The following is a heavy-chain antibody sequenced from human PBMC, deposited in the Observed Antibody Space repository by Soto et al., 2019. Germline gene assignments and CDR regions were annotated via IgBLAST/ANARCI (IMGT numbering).Heavy chain of an antibody. CDR3: ARPSSSSGAFDI. J-gene: IGHJ3*02. CDR1: CGSISSSSYY. Sequence: KPSETLSLTCTVSCGSISSSSYYWGWIRQPPGKGLEWIGSIYYSGSTYYNPSLKSRVTISVDTSKNQFSLKLSSVTAADTAVYYCARPSSSSGAFDIWGQGTTVTVSS. D-gene: IGHD6-6*01. CDR2: IYYSGST. V-gene: IGHV4-39*01.